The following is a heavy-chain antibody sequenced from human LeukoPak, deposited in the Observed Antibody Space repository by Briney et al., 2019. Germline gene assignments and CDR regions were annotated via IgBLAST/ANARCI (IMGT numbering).Heavy chain of an antibody. CDR3: ARGADGYNYRSDY. CDR2: IYYSGRT. J-gene: IGHJ4*02. D-gene: IGHD5-24*01. Sequence: SETLSLTCTVSGGSIRSYYWSWIRQPPGEGLEWIGYIYYSGRTNYNPSPKSRVTISVDTSKNQFSLELSSVTAADTAMYYCARGADGYNYRSDYWGQGTPVTVSS. V-gene: IGHV4-59*01. CDR1: GGSIRSYY.